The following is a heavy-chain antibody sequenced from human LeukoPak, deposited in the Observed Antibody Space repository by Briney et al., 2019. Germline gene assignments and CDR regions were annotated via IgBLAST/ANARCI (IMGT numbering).Heavy chain of an antibody. J-gene: IGHJ5*02. CDR2: VSYGGST. D-gene: IGHD3-10*01. Sequence: SETLSLTCNVSGGSITRNNYYGSWIRQPPGQGLEWIGSVSYGGSTYYNSSLKSRLTMSIDRAKNEFSLNLRSVTAADTAVYYCARGFYSGSGYWSTYNWFDPWGQGTLVTVSS. V-gene: IGHV4-39*02. CDR1: GGSITRNNYY. CDR3: ARGFYSGSGYWSTYNWFDP.